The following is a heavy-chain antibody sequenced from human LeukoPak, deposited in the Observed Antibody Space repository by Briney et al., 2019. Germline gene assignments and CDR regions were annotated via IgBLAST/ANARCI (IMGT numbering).Heavy chain of an antibody. CDR1: GFTFSSYAM. J-gene: IGHJ5*02. D-gene: IGHD3-10*01. Sequence: PGGSLRLSCAASGFTFSSYAMSWVRQPPGKGLEWIGEIYHSGSTNYNPSLKSRVTISVDKSKNQFSLKLSSVTAADTAVYYCARDGYGSGSYSNWFDPWGQGTLVTVSS. CDR3: ARDGYGSGSYSNWFDP. V-gene: IGHV4-4*02. CDR2: IYHSGST.